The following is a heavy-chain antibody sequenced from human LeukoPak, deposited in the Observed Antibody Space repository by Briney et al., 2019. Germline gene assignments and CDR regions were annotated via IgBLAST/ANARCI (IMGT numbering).Heavy chain of an antibody. V-gene: IGHV1-18*01. CDR1: GYTFTSYG. Sequence: ASVKVSCKASGYTFTSYGISWVRQAPGQGLEWMGWISAYNGNTNYAQKLQGRVTMTTDTSTSTAYMELRSLRSDDTAVYYCAREGLGLMVRGTFDYWGQGTPLIVSS. J-gene: IGHJ4*02. CDR2: ISAYNGNT. CDR3: AREGLGLMVRGTFDY. D-gene: IGHD3-10*01.